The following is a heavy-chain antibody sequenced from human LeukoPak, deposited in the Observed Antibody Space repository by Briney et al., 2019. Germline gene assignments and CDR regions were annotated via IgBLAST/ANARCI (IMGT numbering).Heavy chain of an antibody. CDR2: IWYYGSNK. D-gene: IGHD1-14*01. CDR3: ASGFNTENLSDY. J-gene: IGHJ4*02. CDR1: GFTFSSYG. V-gene: IGHV3-33*01. Sequence: GSLRLSCAASGFTFSSYGMHWVRQAPGKGLEWVAVIWYYGSNKYYADSVKGRFTISRDNSKNTLYLQMNSLRAEDTAVYYCASGFNTENLSDYWGQGTLVTVSS.